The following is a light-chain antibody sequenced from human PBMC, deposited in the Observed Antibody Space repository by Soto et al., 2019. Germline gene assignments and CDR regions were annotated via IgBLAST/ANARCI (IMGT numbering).Light chain of an antibody. CDR3: QQRSNWPIT. Sequence: EIVLTQSPATLYLSPGERATLSCRASQSVSSYLAWYQQKPGQAPRLLIYDASNRATGIPARFSGSGSGTDFTLTISSLEPEDFAVYYCQQRSNWPITFGQGTRLESK. CDR1: QSVSSY. V-gene: IGKV3-11*01. J-gene: IGKJ5*01. CDR2: DAS.